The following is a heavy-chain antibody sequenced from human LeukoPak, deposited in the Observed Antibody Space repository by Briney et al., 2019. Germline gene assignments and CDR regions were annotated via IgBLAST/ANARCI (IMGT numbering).Heavy chain of an antibody. V-gene: IGHV3-21*01. J-gene: IGHJ4*02. CDR1: GFTFSSYS. Sequence: GGSLRLSCAASGFTFSSYSMNWVRQAPGKGLEWVSSISSSSSYIYYADSVKGRFTISRDNAKNSLYLQMNSLRAEDTAVYYCARGFSSSRPHYFDYWGQGTQVTVSS. D-gene: IGHD6-13*01. CDR3: ARGFSSSRPHYFDY. CDR2: ISSSSSYI.